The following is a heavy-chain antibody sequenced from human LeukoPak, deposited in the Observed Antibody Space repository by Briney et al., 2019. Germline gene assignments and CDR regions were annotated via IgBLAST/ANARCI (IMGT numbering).Heavy chain of an antibody. CDR2: INHSGST. CDR3: ARVRDYVWGSYRSSSGFDY. V-gene: IGHV4-34*01. D-gene: IGHD3-16*02. CDR1: GGSFSGYY. J-gene: IGHJ4*02. Sequence: SETLSLNCAVYGGSFSGYYWSWIRQPPGKGLEWIGEINHSGSTNYNPSLKSRVTISVDTSKNQFSLKLSSVTAADTAVYYCARVRDYVWGSYRSSSGFDYWGQGTLVTVSS.